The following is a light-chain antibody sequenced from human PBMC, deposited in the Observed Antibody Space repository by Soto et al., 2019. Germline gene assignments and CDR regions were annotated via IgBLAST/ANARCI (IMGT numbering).Light chain of an antibody. CDR1: SSDVGGYNY. V-gene: IGLV2-14*01. CDR3: SSYTSSSTSVV. J-gene: IGLJ3*02. Sequence: QSALTQPASVSWSPGQSITISCTGTSSDVGGYNYVSWYQQHPGKAPKLMIYDVSKRPSGVSNRFSGSKSGNTASLTISGLQAEDESDYYCSSYTSSSTSVVFGGGTKLTVL. CDR2: DVS.